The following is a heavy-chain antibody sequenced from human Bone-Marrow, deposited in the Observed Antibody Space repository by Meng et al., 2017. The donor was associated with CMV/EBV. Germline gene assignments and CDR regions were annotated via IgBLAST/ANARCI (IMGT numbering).Heavy chain of an antibody. Sequence: GESLKISCAASGFTFSSYGMHWVRQAPGKGLEWVAVIWYDGSNKYYADSVKGRFTISRDNSKNTLYLQMNSLRAEDTAVYYCARGTNDFWSGYWGPWGQGTLVTVSS. CDR1: GFTFSSYG. J-gene: IGHJ5*02. CDR3: ARGTNDFWSGYWGP. CDR2: IWYDGSNK. D-gene: IGHD3-3*01. V-gene: IGHV3-33*01.